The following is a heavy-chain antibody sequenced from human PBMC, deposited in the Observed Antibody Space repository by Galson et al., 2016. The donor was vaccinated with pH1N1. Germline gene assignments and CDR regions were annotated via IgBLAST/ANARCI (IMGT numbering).Heavy chain of an antibody. V-gene: IGHV3-33*01. CDR1: GFTFNTYG. CDR2: VWYGGNNK. CDR3: ARDYSYGYGEPYYYGMDV. D-gene: IGHD5-18*01. J-gene: IGHJ6*02. Sequence: SLRLSCAASGFTFNTYGMHWVRQPPGKGLEWVALVWYGGNNKEYADSVKGRFTISRDNSKNTLYLQMNSLRAENTAVYYCARDYSYGYGEPYYYGMDVWGQGTTVTVSS.